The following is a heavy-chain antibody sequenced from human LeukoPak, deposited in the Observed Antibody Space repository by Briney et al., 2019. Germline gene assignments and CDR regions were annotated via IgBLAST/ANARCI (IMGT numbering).Heavy chain of an antibody. J-gene: IGHJ6*03. Sequence: GGSLRLSCAASGFTFSSYSMNWVRQAPGKGLEWVANIKQDGSEKYYVDSVKGRVTISRDNAKNSLYLQMNSLRAEDTAVYYCARGMGLHLGELSFYYYYYMDVWGKGTTVTISS. D-gene: IGHD3-16*02. V-gene: IGHV3-7*04. CDR3: ARGMGLHLGELSFYYYYYMDV. CDR1: GFTFSSYS. CDR2: IKQDGSEK.